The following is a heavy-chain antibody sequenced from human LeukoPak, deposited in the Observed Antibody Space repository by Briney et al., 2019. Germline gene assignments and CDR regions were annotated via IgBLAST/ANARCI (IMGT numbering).Heavy chain of an antibody. CDR1: GFTFSSFG. D-gene: IGHD4-17*01. V-gene: IGHV3-23*01. J-gene: IGHJ6*03. CDR2: MSGSGGST. CDR3: AKAGDRANYYYYYMDV. Sequence: AGGSLRLSCAASGFTFSSFGMSWVRQAPGKGLEWVSGMSGSGGSTYYADSVKGRFTISRDNSKNTLYLQMNSLRAEDTAVYYCAKAGDRANYYYYYMDVWGKGTTVTVSS.